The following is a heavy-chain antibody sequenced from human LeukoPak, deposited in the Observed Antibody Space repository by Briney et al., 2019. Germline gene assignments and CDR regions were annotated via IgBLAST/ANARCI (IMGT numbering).Heavy chain of an antibody. Sequence: ASVKVSCKASGFTFTGYYIHWVRQAPGQGLEWMGYINPRSGGTSSPQKFQGRVTMTTDTSISAAYMELSSLISDDTAMYYCVREGNELLSKNFDYWGQGTLVTVSS. J-gene: IGHJ4*02. V-gene: IGHV1-2*02. CDR3: VREGNELLSKNFDY. CDR2: INPRSGGT. CDR1: GFTFTGYY. D-gene: IGHD2-21*02.